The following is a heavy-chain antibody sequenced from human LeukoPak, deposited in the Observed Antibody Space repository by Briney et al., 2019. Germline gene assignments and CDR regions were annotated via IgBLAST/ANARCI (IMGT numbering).Heavy chain of an antibody. CDR2: IYYSGST. D-gene: IGHD3-9*01. CDR1: GDSISISSVY. J-gene: IGHJ5*02. CDR3: ARHDWSRGWFDP. V-gene: IGHV4-61*05. Sequence: NASETLSLTCTVSGDSISISSVYWSWVRQPPGKGLEWIGYIYYSGSTNYNPSLKSRVTISVDTSKNQFSLKLSSVTAADTAVYYCARHDWSRGWFDPRGQGTLVTVSS.